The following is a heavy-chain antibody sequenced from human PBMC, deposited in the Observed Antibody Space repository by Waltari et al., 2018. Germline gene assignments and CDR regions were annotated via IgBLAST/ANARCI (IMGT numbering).Heavy chain of an antibody. J-gene: IGHJ4*02. V-gene: IGHV1-18*01. CDR3: AKAGGSGSYYVD. CDR1: GYTFTNYG. Sequence: QVQLVQSGAEVKKPGASVKVSCKASGYTFTNYGISWMRQAPGQGLEWMGWVSAYNGNTNYPQKFQARITMTTDTPTTTAYMELRSLRSDDTAVYYCAKAGGSGSYYVDWGQGALVIVSS. D-gene: IGHD3-10*01. CDR2: VSAYNGNT.